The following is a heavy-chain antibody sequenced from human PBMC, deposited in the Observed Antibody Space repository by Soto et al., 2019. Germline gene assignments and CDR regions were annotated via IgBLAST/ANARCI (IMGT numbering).Heavy chain of an antibody. CDR3: ARSVVPAAMTSRWFDP. V-gene: IGHV4-34*01. J-gene: IGHJ5*02. Sequence: SETLSLTCAVYGGSFSGYYWSWIRQPPGKGLEWIGEINHSGSTNYNPSLKSRVTISVDTSKNQFSLKLSSVTAADTAVYYCARSVVPAAMTSRWFDPWGQGTLVTVSS. CDR1: GGSFSGYY. CDR2: INHSGST. D-gene: IGHD2-2*01.